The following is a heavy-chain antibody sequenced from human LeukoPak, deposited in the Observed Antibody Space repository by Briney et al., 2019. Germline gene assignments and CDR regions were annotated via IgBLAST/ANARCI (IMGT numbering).Heavy chain of an antibody. V-gene: IGHV3-7*05. CDR3: ARDSRGYPY. Sequence: PGGSLRLSCAASGLTLSNYWMTWVRQAPGKGLEWVANINQDGSEKNYVDSMKGRFTISRDNAKNSLYLEMNSLRAEDMGVYYCARDSRGYPYWGQGTLVTVSS. CDR1: GLTLSNYW. J-gene: IGHJ4*02. D-gene: IGHD3-22*01. CDR2: INQDGSEK.